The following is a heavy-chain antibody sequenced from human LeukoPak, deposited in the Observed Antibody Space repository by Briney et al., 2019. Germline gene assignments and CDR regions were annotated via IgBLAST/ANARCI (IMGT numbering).Heavy chain of an antibody. CDR2: ISNDGRST. CDR3: VRGGSDYEYSGAS. Sequence: GSLRLSCAASGFTFSSYWMHWIRQAPGKGLVCVSRISNDGRSTIYADSVKGRFTISRDNGKNTVFLQMNSLRVEDTAVYYCVRGGSDYEYSGASWGQGTLVTVSS. V-gene: IGHV3-74*01. J-gene: IGHJ5*02. D-gene: IGHD3-16*01. CDR1: GFTFSSYW.